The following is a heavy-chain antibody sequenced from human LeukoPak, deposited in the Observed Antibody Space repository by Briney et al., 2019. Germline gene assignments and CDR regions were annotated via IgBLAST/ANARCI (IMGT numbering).Heavy chain of an antibody. J-gene: IGHJ4*02. Sequence: SDTLSLTCTVSGGSNSSSSYHWRWIRKPPGKGLEWIGSIYYSGSTYYNPSLKSRVTISVDTSKNQFSLKLSSVTAADTAVYYCARRGTVTTERFDYWGQGTLVTVSS. D-gene: IGHD4-11*01. V-gene: IGHV4-39*01. CDR2: IYYSGST. CDR3: ARRGTVTTERFDY. CDR1: GGSNSSSSYH.